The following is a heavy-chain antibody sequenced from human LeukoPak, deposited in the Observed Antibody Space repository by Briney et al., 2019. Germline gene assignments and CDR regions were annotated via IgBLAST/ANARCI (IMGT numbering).Heavy chain of an antibody. V-gene: IGHV1-18*01. CDR2: ITAGNGNT. J-gene: IGHJ3*02. CDR3: ARDLARGYSYGYNAFDI. CDR1: GYSFSSYG. D-gene: IGHD5-18*01. Sequence: ASVKVSCKASGYSFSSYGIGWVRHAPRQGLEWMGWITAGNGNTNYAQKVQGRVTMTTDTSTSTAYMELRSLRSDDTAVYFCARDLARGYSYGYNAFDIWGQGTMVTVSS.